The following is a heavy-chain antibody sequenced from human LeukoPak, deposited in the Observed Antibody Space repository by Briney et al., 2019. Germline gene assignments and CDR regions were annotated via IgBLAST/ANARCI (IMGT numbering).Heavy chain of an antibody. J-gene: IGHJ4*02. Sequence: GGSLRLSCAASGFTFSSYSMNWVRQAPGRGLEWVSSISSSSSYIYYADSVKGRFTISRDNAKNSLYLQMNSLRAEDTAVYFCAKAHSGSSPYYYFGHWGQGTLVTVSS. CDR2: ISSSSSYI. CDR3: AKAHSGSSPYYYFGH. CDR1: GFTFSSYS. D-gene: IGHD3-22*01. V-gene: IGHV3-21*04.